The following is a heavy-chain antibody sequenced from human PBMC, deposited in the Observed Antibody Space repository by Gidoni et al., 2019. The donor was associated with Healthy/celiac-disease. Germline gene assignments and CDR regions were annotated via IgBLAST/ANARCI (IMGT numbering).Heavy chain of an antibody. J-gene: IGHJ1*01. CDR2: IYYSGST. Sequence: QLQLQESGPGLVQPSETLSLTCTVSGGSISSSSYYWGWIRQPPGKGLEWIGSIYYSGSTYYNPSLKSRVTISVDTSKNQFSLKLSSVTAADTAVYYCARHGGPDIVVVPAAEYFQHWGQGTLVTVSS. V-gene: IGHV4-39*01. CDR1: GGSISSSSYY. D-gene: IGHD2-2*01. CDR3: ARHGGPDIVVVPAAEYFQH.